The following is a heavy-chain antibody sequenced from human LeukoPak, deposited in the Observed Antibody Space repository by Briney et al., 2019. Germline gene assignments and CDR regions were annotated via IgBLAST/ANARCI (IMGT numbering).Heavy chain of an antibody. CDR2: ICWNDDK. CDR1: GFSLSTSGVG. Sequence: SGPTLVNPTQTLTLTCTFSGFSLSTSGVGVGWIRQPPGKALEWLALICWNDDKRYSPSLKSRLTITKDTSKNQVVLTMTNMDPVDTATYYCAHRRVYDYVWGGYRYFWFDPWGQGTLVTVSS. CDR3: AHRRVYDYVWGGYRYFWFDP. V-gene: IGHV2-5*01. D-gene: IGHD3-16*02. J-gene: IGHJ5*02.